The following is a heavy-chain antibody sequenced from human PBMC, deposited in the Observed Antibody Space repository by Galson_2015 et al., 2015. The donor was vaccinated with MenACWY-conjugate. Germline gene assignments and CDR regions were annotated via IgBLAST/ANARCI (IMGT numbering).Heavy chain of an antibody. J-gene: IGHJ5*01. CDR1: GGSISSYY. V-gene: IGHV4-59*08. D-gene: IGHD2-2*01. CDR3: ARLGARLGRTTNCYPCDWFDL. CDR2: IYNSEGI. Sequence: SETLSLTCSVSGGSISSYYWSWIRQPPGKGLEYIGYIYNSEGINYNPPLKSRATMLVDTSKNLFSRKLSSVTAADTAVYYCARLGARLGRTTNCYPCDWFDLWGQGTLVTVSS.